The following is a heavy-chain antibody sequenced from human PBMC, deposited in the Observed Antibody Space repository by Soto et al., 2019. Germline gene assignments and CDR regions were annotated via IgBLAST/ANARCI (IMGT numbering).Heavy chain of an antibody. CDR2: IWYDGSNK. CDR3: ARDIPFGSVDYYYGMDV. Sequence: GGSLSLSCAASGFTFSSYGMHWVRQAPGKGLEWVAVIWYDGSNKYYADSVKGRFTISRDNSKNTLYLQMNSLRAEDTAVYYCARDIPFGSVDYYYGMDVWGQGTTVTVSS. D-gene: IGHD3-10*01. CDR1: GFTFSSYG. J-gene: IGHJ6*02. V-gene: IGHV3-30*19.